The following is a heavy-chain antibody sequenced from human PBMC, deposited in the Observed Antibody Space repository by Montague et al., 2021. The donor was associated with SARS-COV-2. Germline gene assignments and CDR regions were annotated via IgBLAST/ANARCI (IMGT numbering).Heavy chain of an antibody. CDR2: IYWDDDK. CDR1: GFSLSTSGVG. D-gene: IGHD3-9*01. CDR3: AQSTDVLRYFDWTYKMRGFDY. Sequence: PALVKPTQTLTPTCIFSGFSLSTSGVGVGWIRQPPGKALEWLALIYWDDDKRYSPSLKSRLTITKDTSKNQVVLTMTNMDPVDTATYYCAQSTDVLRYFDWTYKMRGFDYWGQGTLVTVSS. J-gene: IGHJ4*02. V-gene: IGHV2-5*02.